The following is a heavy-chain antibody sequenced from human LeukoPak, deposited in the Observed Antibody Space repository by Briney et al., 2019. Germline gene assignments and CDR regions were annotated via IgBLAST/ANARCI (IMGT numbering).Heavy chain of an antibody. D-gene: IGHD1-26*01. CDR1: GYTFTSYD. J-gene: IGHJ5*02. CDR2: IIPIFGTA. Sequence: SVKVSCKASGYTFTSYDISWVRQAPGQGLEWMGGIIPIFGTANYAQKFQGRVTITADESTSTAYMELSSLRSEDTAVYYCARDTVVGATSWFDPWGQGTLVTVSS. CDR3: ARDTVVGATSWFDP. V-gene: IGHV1-69*13.